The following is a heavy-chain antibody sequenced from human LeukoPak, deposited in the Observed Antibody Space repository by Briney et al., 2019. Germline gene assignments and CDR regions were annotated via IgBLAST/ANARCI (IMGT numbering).Heavy chain of an antibody. CDR1: GYTFTSYD. D-gene: IGHD6-13*01. CDR2: MNPNSGNT. Sequence: WASVKVSCKASGYTFTSYDINWVRQATGQGLEWMGWMNPNSGNTGYAQKFQGRVTMTRNTPISTAYMELSSLRSEDTAVYYCARSFPGRLAAAGTLESYYYYMDVWGKGTTVTVSS. V-gene: IGHV1-8*01. CDR3: ARSFPGRLAAAGTLESYYYYMDV. J-gene: IGHJ6*03.